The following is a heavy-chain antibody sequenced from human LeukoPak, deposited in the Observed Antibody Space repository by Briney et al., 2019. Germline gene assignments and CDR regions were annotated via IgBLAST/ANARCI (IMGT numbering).Heavy chain of an antibody. J-gene: IGHJ4*02. Sequence: GGSLRLSCATSGFTFSSYEWNWVRQPPGKGLEWLSYISTTDTTKYYADSVKGRFTISRDNAKNSLYLQMNSLRAEDTAVYYCAREERYWGQGTLVTVSS. CDR2: ISTTDTTK. V-gene: IGHV3-48*03. CDR3: AREERY. CDR1: GFTFSSYE.